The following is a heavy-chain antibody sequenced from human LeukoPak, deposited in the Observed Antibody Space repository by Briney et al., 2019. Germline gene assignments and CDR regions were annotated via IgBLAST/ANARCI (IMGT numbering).Heavy chain of an antibody. D-gene: IGHD4-23*01. J-gene: IGHJ6*03. CDR3: ARSTVVTGRYYYYYMDV. CDR2: IDSGGST. V-gene: IGHV3-53*01. CDR1: GFTFSSYS. Sequence: PGGSLRLSCAASGFTFSSYSMNWVRQAPGKGLEWVSVIDSGGSTYYADSVKGRFTISRDNSRNTLYLQMNSLRAEDTAVYYCARSTVVTGRYYYYYMDVWGKGTTVSVSS.